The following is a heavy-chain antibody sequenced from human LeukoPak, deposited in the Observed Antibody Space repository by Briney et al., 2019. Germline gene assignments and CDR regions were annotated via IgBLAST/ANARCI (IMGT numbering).Heavy chain of an antibody. CDR3: ARSAPYCSCGSCYRRWFDP. J-gene: IGHJ5*02. Sequence: SVKVSCKASGGTFSSYAISWVRQAPGQWLEWMGGIIPIFGTANYAQKFQGRVTITADESTSTAYMELSSLRSEDTAVYYCARSAPYCSCGSCYRRWFDPWGQGTLVTVSS. CDR1: GGTFSSYA. CDR2: IIPIFGTA. D-gene: IGHD2-15*01. V-gene: IGHV1-69*13.